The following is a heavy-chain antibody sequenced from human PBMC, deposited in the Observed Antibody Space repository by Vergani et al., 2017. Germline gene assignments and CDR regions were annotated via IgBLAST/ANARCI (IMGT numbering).Heavy chain of an antibody. V-gene: IGHV3-23*01. CDR3: ARTPYCSSTSCPYYYYYMDV. D-gene: IGHD2-2*01. CDR1: GFTFSSYA. CDR2: ISGSGGST. Sequence: EVQLLESGGGLVQPGGSLRLSCAASGFTFSSYAMSWVRQAPGKGLEWVSAISGSGGSTYYADSVKGRFTISRDNSKNTLYLQMNSLRAEDTAVYYCARTPYCSSTSCPYYYYYMDVWGKGITVTVSS. J-gene: IGHJ6*03.